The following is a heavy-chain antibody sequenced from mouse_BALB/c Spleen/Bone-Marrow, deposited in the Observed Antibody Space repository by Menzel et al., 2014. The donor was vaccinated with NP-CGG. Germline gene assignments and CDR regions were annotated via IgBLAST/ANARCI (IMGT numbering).Heavy chain of an antibody. CDR1: GFTFTDYY. CDR3: ARNDGNYHCFDY. D-gene: IGHD2-1*01. Sequence: EVKLVESGGGLVQPGGSLRLSCATSGFTFTDYYMSWVRQPPGRALEWLGFIRDKANGYTTEYSASVKGQFTITRDNSQSIIYLQKNTLRTEDRAAYYCARNDGNYHCFDYWGQGTTRTVSS. CDR2: IRDKANGYTT. V-gene: IGHV7-3*02. J-gene: IGHJ2*01.